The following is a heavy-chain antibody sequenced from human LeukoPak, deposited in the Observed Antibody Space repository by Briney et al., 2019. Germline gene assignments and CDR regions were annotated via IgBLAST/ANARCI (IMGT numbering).Heavy chain of an antibody. J-gene: IGHJ4*02. D-gene: IGHD6-13*01. V-gene: IGHV1-18*01. CDR1: GYTFTSYD. CDR3: ARGSSSWSLGLDY. CDR2: ISTYGAKK. Sequence: ASVKVSCKASGYTFTSYDITWVRQAPGQRLEWMGWISTYGAKKNYAQKFQGRVTMTTDTSTSTVYMELRSLRSDDTAVYYCARGSSSWSLGLDYWGQGNLVTVSS.